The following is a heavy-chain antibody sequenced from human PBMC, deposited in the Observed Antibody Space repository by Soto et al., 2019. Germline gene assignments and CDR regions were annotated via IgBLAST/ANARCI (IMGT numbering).Heavy chain of an antibody. CDR2: LNPGSGDT. V-gene: IGHV1-8*01. Sequence: QVQLVQSGAEIRKPGASVRVSCKASGYTFTNYDVNWMRQVPGQGLEWMGWLNPGSGDTGYAQKFQGRVTMTRNTSIGTAYMELSRLRSGDTAIYYCARMASFGTLHWFDPWGQGPLVTVSS. J-gene: IGHJ5*02. CDR3: ARMASFGTLHWFDP. D-gene: IGHD3-16*01. CDR1: GYTFTNYD.